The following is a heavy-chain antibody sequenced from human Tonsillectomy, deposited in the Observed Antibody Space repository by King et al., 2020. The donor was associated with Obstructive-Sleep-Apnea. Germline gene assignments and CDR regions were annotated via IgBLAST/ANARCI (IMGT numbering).Heavy chain of an antibody. J-gene: IGHJ4*02. CDR3: ARLKGTTLFDY. CDR1: GYSFTTYW. CDR2: IYPGDSDT. D-gene: IGHD1-1*01. Sequence: VQLVESGAEVKKPGESLKISCKGFGYSFTTYWIGWVRQMPGNGLEWMGMIYPGDSDTRYSPSFQGQVTTSADKSISTAYLQWSSLKAADTAIYYCARLKGTTLFDYWGQGTLVTVSS. V-gene: IGHV5-51*01.